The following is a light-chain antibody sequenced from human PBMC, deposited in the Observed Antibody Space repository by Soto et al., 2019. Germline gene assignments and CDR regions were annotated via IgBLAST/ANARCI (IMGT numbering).Light chain of an antibody. CDR1: QSLTNSF. J-gene: IGKJ5*01. CDR3: QQYGHSEII. V-gene: IGKV3-20*01. Sequence: EIVLTQSPGTLSLSPGERATLSCRASQSLTNSFIAWYQQKPGQAPRLLIYDTSSRATGIPDRFSGSGSGTDFTLTISRLEPEDFAVFFCQQYGHSEIIFGQGTRLQI. CDR2: DTS.